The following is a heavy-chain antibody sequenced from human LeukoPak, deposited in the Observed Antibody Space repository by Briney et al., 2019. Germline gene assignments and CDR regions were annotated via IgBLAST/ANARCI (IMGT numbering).Heavy chain of an antibody. J-gene: IGHJ4*02. V-gene: IGHV4-61*01. D-gene: IGHD4-17*01. CDR1: GCSVSSGRYS. Sequence: PSGALSLTCTVSGCSVSSGRYSWGWIRQPPGKGLEGNINNYYSENNNYNPSLKSLITISVDTSKNLFSLMHSLVTDANTAVYYRARGKIVTGTTWDYWYWGQVALVTV. CDR3: ARGKIVTGTTWDYWY. CDR2: NYYSENN.